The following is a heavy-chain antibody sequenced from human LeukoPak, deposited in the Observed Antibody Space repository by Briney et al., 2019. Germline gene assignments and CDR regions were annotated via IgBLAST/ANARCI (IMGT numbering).Heavy chain of an antibody. CDR2: IYSGGST. D-gene: IGHD2-2*01. Sequence: GGSLRLSCAASGFSVSDKYINWVRQAPGKGLEWVSFIYSGGSTYYADSVKGRFTISRDNSKNTVYLQMNSLRGDDTAVYYCANVPLVVPAAIGQTLYYMDVWGKGTTVTVSS. V-gene: IGHV3-53*01. CDR3: ANVPLVVPAAIGQTLYYMDV. CDR1: GFSVSDKY. J-gene: IGHJ6*03.